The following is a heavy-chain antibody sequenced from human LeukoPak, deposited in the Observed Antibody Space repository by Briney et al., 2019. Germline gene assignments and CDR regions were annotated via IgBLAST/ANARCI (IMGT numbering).Heavy chain of an antibody. CDR2: ISRTSIYK. D-gene: IGHD2-21*01. V-gene: IGHV3-21*01. CDR3: ARGSILWWENWFDP. CDR1: GFTFSSYS. J-gene: IGHJ5*02. Sequence: GGSLRLSCAASGFTFSSYSMNWVRQAPGKGLEWVSSISRTSIYKYYAGSVKGRFTISRDNAKNSLYLQMNSLRAEDTAVYYCARGSILWWENWFDPWGQGTLVTVSS.